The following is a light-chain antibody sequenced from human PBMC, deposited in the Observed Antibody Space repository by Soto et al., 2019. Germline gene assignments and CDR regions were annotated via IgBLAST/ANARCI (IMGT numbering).Light chain of an antibody. CDR2: GTS. CDR1: RSVSDTL. J-gene: IGKJ2*01. Sequence: DIVLTQAAGTLSLSPGERATLSCRADRSVSDTLLTWFQQKAGEAPRLLIFGTSNSAPGIPERFSGSASWRHWTLTVSRLEPDDFAVYYCQQNGDSFWTLGHG. V-gene: IGKV3-20*01. CDR3: QQNGDSFWT.